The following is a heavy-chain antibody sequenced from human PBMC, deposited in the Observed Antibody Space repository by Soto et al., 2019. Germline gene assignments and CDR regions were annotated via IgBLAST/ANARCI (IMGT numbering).Heavy chain of an antibody. CDR2: IYYSGST. CDR1: GGSISSYY. CDR3: ARGQSSSWYWWFDP. V-gene: IGHV4-59*01. J-gene: IGHJ5*02. D-gene: IGHD6-13*01. Sequence: QVQLQESGPGLVKPSETLSLTCTVSGGSISSYYRSWIRQPPGKGLEWIGYIYYSGSTNYNPSLKSRVTISVDTSKNQFSLKLSSVTAADTAVYYCARGQSSSWYWWFDPWGQGTLVTVSS.